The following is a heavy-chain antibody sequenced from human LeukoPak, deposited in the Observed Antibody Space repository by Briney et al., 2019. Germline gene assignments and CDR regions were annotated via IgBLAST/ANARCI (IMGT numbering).Heavy chain of an antibody. D-gene: IGHD6-13*01. CDR2: IYYSGST. Sequence: PSQTLSLTCAVSGGSISSSSYSWGWIRQPPGKGLEWIGSIYYSGSTYYNPSLKSRVTISVDTSKNQFSLKLSSVTAADTAVYYCARHTDGYSSSWHNSYFDYWGQGTLVTVSS. CDR3: ARHTDGYSSSWHNSYFDY. V-gene: IGHV4-39*01. CDR1: GGSISSSSYS. J-gene: IGHJ4*02.